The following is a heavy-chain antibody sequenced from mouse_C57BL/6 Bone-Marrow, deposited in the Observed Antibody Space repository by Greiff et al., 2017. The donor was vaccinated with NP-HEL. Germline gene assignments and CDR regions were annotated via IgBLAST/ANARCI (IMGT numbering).Heavy chain of an antibody. V-gene: IGHV1-63*01. CDR3: AREDGYYGWYFDV. CDR1: GYTFTNYW. D-gene: IGHD2-3*01. CDR2: IYPGGGYT. J-gene: IGHJ1*03. Sequence: QVHVKQSGAELVRPGTSVKMSCKASGYTFTNYWIGWAKQRPGHGLEWIGDIYPGGGYTNYNEKFKGKATLTADKSSSTAYMQLSSLTSEDSAIYYCAREDGYYGWYFDVWGTGTTVTVSS.